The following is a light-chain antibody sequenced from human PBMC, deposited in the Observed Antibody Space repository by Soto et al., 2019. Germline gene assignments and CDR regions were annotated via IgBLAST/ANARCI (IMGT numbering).Light chain of an antibody. CDR1: QTVSSNY. J-gene: IGKJ5*01. Sequence: EIVLTQSPGTLSLSPGERATLSCRVSQTVSSNYLAWYQQSPGQAPRLLMYGASSRATGIPDRLSGSGSGTDFTLTISRLEPEDFAVYYCQQYGSSPITFGQGTRLEI. CDR2: GAS. CDR3: QQYGSSPIT. V-gene: IGKV3-20*01.